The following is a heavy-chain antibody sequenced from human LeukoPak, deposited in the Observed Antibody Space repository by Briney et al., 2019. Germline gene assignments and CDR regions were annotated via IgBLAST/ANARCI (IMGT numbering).Heavy chain of an antibody. CDR2: ISGSGGST. CDR1: GFTFSSYA. D-gene: IGHD6-13*01. J-gene: IGHJ6*02. CDR3: VRSSAPGTYYYYGMDV. V-gene: IGHV3-23*01. Sequence: GGSLRLSCAASGFTFSSYAMSWVRQAPGKGLEWVSAISGSGGSTKYADSVKGRVTISRDNSKNTLYLQMNSLRVEDTAVYYCVRSSAPGTYYYYGMDVWGQGTTVTVSS.